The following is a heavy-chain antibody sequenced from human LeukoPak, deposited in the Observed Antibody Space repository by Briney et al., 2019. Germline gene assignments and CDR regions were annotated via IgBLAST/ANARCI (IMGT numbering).Heavy chain of an antibody. CDR2: TYYTSKWTG. D-gene: IGHD4-23*01. Sequence: SQTLSLTCAISGDSVSSGSSSWHWIRQSPSRGLEWLGRTYYTSKWTGDSALSVRSRIAITPDTSKNQFTLQLNSVTGDDAAVYYCARRAKGNSYFDPWGQGTLVVVSS. CDR3: ARRAKGNSYFDP. CDR1: GDSVSSGSSS. J-gene: IGHJ5*02. V-gene: IGHV6-1*01.